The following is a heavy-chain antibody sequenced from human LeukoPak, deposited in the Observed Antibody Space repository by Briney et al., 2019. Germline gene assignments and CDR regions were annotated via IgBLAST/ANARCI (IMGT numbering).Heavy chain of an antibody. J-gene: IGHJ4*02. CDR2: ISGSGGST. D-gene: IGHD3-10*01. CDR1: GFTFSSYG. CDR3: HNRPGGYGSGSPT. Sequence: PGGSLRLSCAASGFTFSSYGMSWVRQAPGKGLEWVSAISGSGGSTYYADSVKGLFTISRDNSKNTLYLQMNSLRAEDTAVYYCHNRPGGYGSGSPTWGQGTLVTVSS. V-gene: IGHV3-23*01.